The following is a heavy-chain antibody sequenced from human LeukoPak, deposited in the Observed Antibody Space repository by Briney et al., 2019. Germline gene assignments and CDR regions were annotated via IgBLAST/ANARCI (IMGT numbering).Heavy chain of an antibody. CDR2: INQDGSEK. CDR1: GFTFSSYW. Sequence: GGSLRLSCVASGFTFSSYWMSWVRQAPGKGLEWVANINQDGSEKYDVDSAKGRFTISRDNARNSLYLQMNSLRVEDTAMYYCAKGTNSYGSHLFDYWGQGTLVTVSS. V-gene: IGHV3-7*01. D-gene: IGHD5-18*01. CDR3: AKGTNSYGSHLFDY. J-gene: IGHJ4*02.